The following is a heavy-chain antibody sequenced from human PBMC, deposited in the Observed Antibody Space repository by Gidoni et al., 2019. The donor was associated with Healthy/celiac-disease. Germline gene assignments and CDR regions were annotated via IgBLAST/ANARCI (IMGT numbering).Heavy chain of an antibody. D-gene: IGHD2-15*01. CDR1: GYTFTSHY. J-gene: IGHJ6*02. V-gene: IGHV1-46*04. Sequence: QVQLVQSGAEVKKPGASVKVSCKASGYTFTSHYMHWVRQAPGQGLEWMGIINPSGGSTSYAQKLQGRVTMTRDTSTSTVYMELSSLRSEDTAVYYCARGHPSAAATYYYGMDVWGQGTTVTVAS. CDR3: ARGHPSAAATYYYGMDV. CDR2: INPSGGST.